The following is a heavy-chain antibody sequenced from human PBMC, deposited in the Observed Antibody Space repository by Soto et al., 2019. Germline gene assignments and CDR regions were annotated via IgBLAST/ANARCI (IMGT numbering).Heavy chain of an antibody. CDR3: ARDSGAHWYFDL. J-gene: IGHJ2*01. CDR1: GFTFSSYD. V-gene: IGHV3-13*04. Sequence: PGGSLRLSCAASGFTFSSYDMHWVRQATGKGLEWVSAIGTAGDTYYPGSVKGRFTISRENAKNSLYLQMNSLRDGDTAVYYCARDSGAHWYFDLWGRGTLVTVSS. CDR2: IGTAGDT. D-gene: IGHD2-15*01.